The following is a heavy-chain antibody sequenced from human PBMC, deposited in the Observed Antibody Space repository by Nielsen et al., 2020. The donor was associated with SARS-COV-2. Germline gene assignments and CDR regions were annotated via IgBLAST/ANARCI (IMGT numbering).Heavy chain of an antibody. D-gene: IGHD6-13*01. V-gene: IGHV4-59*12. J-gene: IGHJ5*02. CDR2: LYYSGST. Sequence: WIRQPPGKGLEWIGYLYYSGSTNYNPSLKSRGTISVDTSMNQFSLKLSSVTAADTAVYYCARGVSLGHSSNWYISGDWFDPWGQGTLVTVSS. CDR3: ARGVSLGHSSNWYISGDWFDP.